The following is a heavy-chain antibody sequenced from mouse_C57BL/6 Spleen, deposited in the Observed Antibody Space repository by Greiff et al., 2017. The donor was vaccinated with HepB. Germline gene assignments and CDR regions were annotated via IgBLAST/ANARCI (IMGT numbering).Heavy chain of an antibody. J-gene: IGHJ1*03. V-gene: IGHV1-69*01. D-gene: IGHD1-1*01. CDR3: ARFITTAYFDV. CDR1: GYTFTSYW. CDR2: IDPSDSYT. Sequence: VQLQQPGAELVMPGASVKLSCKASGYTFTSYWMHWVKQRPGQGLEWIGEIDPSDSYTNYNQKFKGKSTLTVDKSSSTAYMQLSSLTSEDSAVYYCARFITTAYFDVWGTGTTVTVSS.